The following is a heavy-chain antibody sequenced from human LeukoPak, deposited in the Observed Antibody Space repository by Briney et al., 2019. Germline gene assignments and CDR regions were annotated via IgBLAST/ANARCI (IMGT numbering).Heavy chain of an antibody. CDR2: ISYDGSNK. J-gene: IGHJ1*01. CDR1: GFTFSSYE. Sequence: RGSLRLSCAATGFTFSSYEMNWVRQAPGKGLEWVAVISYDGSNKYYADSVKGRFTISRDNSKNTLYLQMNSLRAEDTAVYYCAKDRGSRYFQHWGQGTLVTVSS. V-gene: IGHV3-30*18. CDR3: AKDRGSRYFQH.